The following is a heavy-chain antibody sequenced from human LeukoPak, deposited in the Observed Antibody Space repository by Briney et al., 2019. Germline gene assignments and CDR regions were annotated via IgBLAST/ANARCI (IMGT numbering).Heavy chain of an antibody. V-gene: IGHV3-15*01. D-gene: IGHD1-26*01. Sequence: GALELSCAASGFPFSNAWMSWVRPAPGKGLEWVGRIKSKTDGGTTDYAAPVKGRFTISRDDSKNTLYLQMNSLKTEDTAVYYCTTASSGSYKGLAWGQGTLVTVSS. CDR1: GFPFSNAW. J-gene: IGHJ5*02. CDR2: IKSKTDGGTT. CDR3: TTASSGSYKGLA.